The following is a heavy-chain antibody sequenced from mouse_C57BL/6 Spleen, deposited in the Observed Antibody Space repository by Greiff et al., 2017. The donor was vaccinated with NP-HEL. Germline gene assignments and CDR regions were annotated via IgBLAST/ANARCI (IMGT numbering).Heavy chain of an antibody. D-gene: IGHD2-5*01. V-gene: IGHV5-17*01. CDR3: ARGSNSYYAMDY. CDR1: GFTFSDYG. CDR2: ISSGSSTI. J-gene: IGHJ4*01. Sequence: EVMLVESGGGLVKPGGSLKLSCAASGFTFSDYGMHWVRQAPEKGLEWVAYISSGSSTIYYADTVKGRFTISRDNAKNTLFLQMTSLRSEDTAMYYCARGSNSYYAMDYWGQGTSVTVSS.